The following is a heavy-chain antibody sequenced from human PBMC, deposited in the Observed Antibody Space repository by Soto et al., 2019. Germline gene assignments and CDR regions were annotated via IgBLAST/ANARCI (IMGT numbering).Heavy chain of an antibody. Sequence: SETLSLTCAVYGVSFSGYYWSWIRQPPGKGLEWIGEINHSGSTNYNPSLKSRVTISVDTSKNQFSLKLSSVTAADTTVYYCARGPERGYSYGSDNYYFDYWGQGTLVTVSS. V-gene: IGHV4-34*01. J-gene: IGHJ4*02. CDR3: ARGPERGYSYGSDNYYFDY. CDR2: INHSGST. D-gene: IGHD5-18*01. CDR1: GVSFSGYY.